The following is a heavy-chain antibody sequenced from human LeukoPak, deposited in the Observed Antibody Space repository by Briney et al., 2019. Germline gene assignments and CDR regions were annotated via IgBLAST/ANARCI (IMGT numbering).Heavy chain of an antibody. J-gene: IGHJ4*02. Sequence: PGSSLPLSCAASGFHFDDYAMHWVRQAPGKGLEWVSGISWNSGSIDYAAYVKGRFTISRDNAKSSLHLQINSLRAEYTALYYCAKDIGRYFDWLLANFDYWGQGTLVTVSS. CDR3: AKDIGRYFDWLLANFDY. D-gene: IGHD3-9*01. CDR2: ISWNSGSI. V-gene: IGHV3-9*01. CDR1: GFHFDDYA.